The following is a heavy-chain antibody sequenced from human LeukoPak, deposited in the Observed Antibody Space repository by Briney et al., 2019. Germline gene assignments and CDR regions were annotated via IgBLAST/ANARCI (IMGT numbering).Heavy chain of an antibody. V-gene: IGHV3-7*01. J-gene: IGHJ4*02. CDR1: GFTFSSYW. CDR2: IKQDGSEK. D-gene: IGHD5-18*01. Sequence: GGSLRLSCAASGFTFSSYWMSWVRQAPGKGLEWVANIKQDGSEKYYVDSVKGRFTISRDNAKNSLYLQMNSLRAEDTAVYYCARVWSYGFHYFDYWGQGTLVTVSS. CDR3: ARVWSYGFHYFDY.